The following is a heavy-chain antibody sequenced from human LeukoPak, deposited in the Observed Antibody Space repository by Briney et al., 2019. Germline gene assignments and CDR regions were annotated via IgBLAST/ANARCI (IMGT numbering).Heavy chain of an antibody. J-gene: IGHJ5*02. CDR1: GFTFDDYA. CDR3: AGQVVVVAATDWFDP. D-gene: IGHD2-15*01. V-gene: IGHV3-9*01. Sequence: GRSLRLSCAAPGFTFDDYAMHWVRQAPGKGLEWVSGISWNSGSIGYADSVKGRFTISRDNAKNSLYLQMNSRRAEDTALYYCAGQVVVVAATDWFDPWGQGTLVTVSS. CDR2: ISWNSGSI.